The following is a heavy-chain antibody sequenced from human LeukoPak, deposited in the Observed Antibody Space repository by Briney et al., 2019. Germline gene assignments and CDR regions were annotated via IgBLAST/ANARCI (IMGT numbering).Heavy chain of an antibody. Sequence: GESLKISCXGSGYSFTSYWIGWVRQMPGKGLEWMGIIYPGDSDTRYSPSFQGQVTISADKSISTAYLQWSSLKASDTAMYYCARLSNNRAITMVRGVSADAFDIWGQGTMVTVSS. V-gene: IGHV5-51*01. CDR3: ARLSNNRAITMVRGVSADAFDI. CDR2: IYPGDSDT. CDR1: GYSFTSYW. D-gene: IGHD3-10*01. J-gene: IGHJ3*02.